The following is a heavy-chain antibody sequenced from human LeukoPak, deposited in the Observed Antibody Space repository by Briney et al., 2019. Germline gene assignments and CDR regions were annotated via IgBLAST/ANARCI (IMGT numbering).Heavy chain of an antibody. CDR3: ARDIPYSSGPAHFDY. D-gene: IGHD6-19*01. Sequence: TRRTPRPSPAPSGFASCVYWMSSVPEAPGKGLKWGANIKQNESEKYHVDSVKDRFTTARENAKTALYLQMNSLRAGDTAVYCCARDIPYSSGPAHFDYWGQGTLVTVSS. CDR1: GFASCVYW. J-gene: IGHJ4*02. CDR2: IKQNESEK. V-gene: IGHV3-7*01.